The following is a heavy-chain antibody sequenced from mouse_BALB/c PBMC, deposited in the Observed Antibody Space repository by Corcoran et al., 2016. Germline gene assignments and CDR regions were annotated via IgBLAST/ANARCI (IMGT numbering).Heavy chain of an antibody. CDR1: GYAFRSSW. CDR2: IYPGDGDT. Sequence: QVQLQQSGPELVKPGASVKISCKASGYAFRSSWMNWVKQRPGQGLEWIGRIYPGDGDTNYNGKFKGKATLTADKSSSTAYMQLSSLTSVDSAVYFCAREATTVVAPFDYWGQGTTLTVSS. CDR3: AREATTVVAPFDY. J-gene: IGHJ2*01. D-gene: IGHD1-1*01. V-gene: IGHV1-82*01.